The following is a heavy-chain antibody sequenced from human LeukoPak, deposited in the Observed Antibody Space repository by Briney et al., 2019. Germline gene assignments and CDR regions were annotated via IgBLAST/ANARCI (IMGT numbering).Heavy chain of an antibody. CDR1: GGSFSGYY. Sequence: SETLSLTCAVYGGSFSGYYWSWIRQPPGKGLEWIGEINHSGSTNYNSSLKSRVTISVDTSKNQFSLKLSSVTAADTAVYYCARNAIRITIFGVVMKPNNWFDPWGQGTLVTVSS. CDR2: INHSGST. CDR3: ARNAIRITIFGVVMKPNNWFDP. V-gene: IGHV4-34*01. D-gene: IGHD3-3*01. J-gene: IGHJ5*02.